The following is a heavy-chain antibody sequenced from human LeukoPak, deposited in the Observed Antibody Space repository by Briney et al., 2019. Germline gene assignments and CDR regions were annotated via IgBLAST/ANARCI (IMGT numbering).Heavy chain of an antibody. CDR3: ARDPWEPPFPYYYYGMDV. Sequence: SVKVSCKASGGTFSSYAISWVRQAPGQGLEWMGGIIPIFGTANYAQKFQGRVTVTADESTSTAYMELSSLRSEDTAVYYCARDPWEPPFPYYYYGMDVWGQGTTVTVSS. CDR2: IIPIFGTA. V-gene: IGHV1-69*13. CDR1: GGTFSSYA. J-gene: IGHJ6*02. D-gene: IGHD1-26*01.